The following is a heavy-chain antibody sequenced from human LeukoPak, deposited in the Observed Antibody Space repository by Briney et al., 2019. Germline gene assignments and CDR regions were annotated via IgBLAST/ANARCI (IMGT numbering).Heavy chain of an antibody. J-gene: IGHJ4*02. V-gene: IGHV3-9*01. D-gene: IGHD6-19*01. CDR1: GFTFDDYA. Sequence: PGRSLRLSCAASGFTFDDYAMHWVRQAPGKGLEWVSGISWNSGSIGYADSVKGRFTISRDNAKNSLYLQMNSLRAEDTALYYCAKDIRGISGWDGYFDYWGQGTLVTVSS. CDR2: ISWNSGSI. CDR3: AKDIRGISGWDGYFDY.